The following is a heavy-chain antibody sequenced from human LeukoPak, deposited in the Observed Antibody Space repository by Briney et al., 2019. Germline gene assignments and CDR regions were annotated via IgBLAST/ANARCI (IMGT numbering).Heavy chain of an antibody. CDR3: ARGPYSSNWYVDY. V-gene: IGHV3-48*03. J-gene: IGHJ4*02. D-gene: IGHD6-13*01. CDR2: ISRTGNSI. Sequence: GGSLRLSCAASGFTLTSYEMNWVRLAPGKGLEWISYISRTGNSIYYADSVKGRFTVSRDSAKNSLYLQMNSLRAEDTAVYYCARGPYSSNWYVDYWGQGALVTVAS. CDR1: GFTLTSYE.